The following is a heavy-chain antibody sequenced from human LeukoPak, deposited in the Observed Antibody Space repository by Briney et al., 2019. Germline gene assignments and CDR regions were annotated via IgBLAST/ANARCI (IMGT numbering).Heavy chain of an antibody. CDR3: ARRPYYDILTGSYYFDY. CDR1: GGSISSSSYY. J-gene: IGHJ4*02. Sequence: SETLPLTCTVSGGSISSSSYYWGWIRQPPGKGLEWIGSIYYSGSTYYNPSLKSRVTISVDTPKNQFSLKLSSVTAADTAVYYCARRPYYDILTGSYYFDYWGQGTLVTVSS. V-gene: IGHV4-39*01. D-gene: IGHD3-9*01. CDR2: IYYSGST.